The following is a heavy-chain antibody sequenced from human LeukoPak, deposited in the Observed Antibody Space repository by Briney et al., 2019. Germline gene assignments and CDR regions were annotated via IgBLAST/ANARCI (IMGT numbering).Heavy chain of an antibody. Sequence: PGGSLRLSCAASGLNFNDNDMDWVRQAPGKGLEWVAVIWDDGSNKYYAESVKGRSTISRDISKNMLYLQMNSLRVEDTAVYYCAKERGGQDWDFDLWGRGTLVTVSS. CDR2: IWDDGSNK. V-gene: IGHV3-33*06. CDR3: AKERGGQDWDFDL. J-gene: IGHJ2*01. D-gene: IGHD3-10*01. CDR1: GLNFNDND.